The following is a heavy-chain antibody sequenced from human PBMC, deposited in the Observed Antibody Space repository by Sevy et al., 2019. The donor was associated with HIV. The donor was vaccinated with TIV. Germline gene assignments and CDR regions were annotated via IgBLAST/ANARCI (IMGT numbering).Heavy chain of an antibody. J-gene: IGHJ5*02. D-gene: IGHD5-12*01. CDR1: GFTFSSYA. Sequence: GWSLRLSCAASGFTFSSYAMHWVRQAPGKGLEWVAVISYDGSNKYYADSVKGRFTISRDNSKNTLYLQMNSLRAEDTAVYYCARDGNAVEMATISGWFDPWGQGTLVTVSS. V-gene: IGHV3-30-3*01. CDR3: ARDGNAVEMATISGWFDP. CDR2: ISYDGSNK.